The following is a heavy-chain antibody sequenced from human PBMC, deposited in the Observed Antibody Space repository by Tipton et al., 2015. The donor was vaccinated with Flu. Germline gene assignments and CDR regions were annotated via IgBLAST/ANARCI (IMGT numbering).Heavy chain of an antibody. CDR1: GYTFTGYY. CDR2: INPNSGGT. J-gene: IGHJ6*02. CDR3: AREWFRYYYGMDV. D-gene: IGHD3-22*01. V-gene: IGHV1-2*06. Sequence: QLVQSGAEVKKPGASVKVSCKASGYTFTGYYMHWVRQAPGQGLEWMGRINPNSGGTNYAQKFQGRVTTTRDTSISTAYMELSRLRSDDTAVYYCAREWFRYYYGMDVWGQGTTVTVSS.